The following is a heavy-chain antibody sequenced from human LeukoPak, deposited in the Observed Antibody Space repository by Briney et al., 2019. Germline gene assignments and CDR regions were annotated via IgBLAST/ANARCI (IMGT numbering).Heavy chain of an antibody. CDR3: TREGQYSSKVAEGWYYYYMDV. CDR2: ISSSSSYI. D-gene: IGHD6-13*01. J-gene: IGHJ6*03. CDR1: GFTLSSYS. Sequence: GGSLRLSCAASGFTLSSYSMNWVRQAPGKGLEWVSSISSSSSYIYYADSVKGRFTISRDNTKKLLYLQMNSLRAEDTAVYYCTREGQYSSKVAEGWYYYYMDVWGKGTTVTISS. V-gene: IGHV3-21*04.